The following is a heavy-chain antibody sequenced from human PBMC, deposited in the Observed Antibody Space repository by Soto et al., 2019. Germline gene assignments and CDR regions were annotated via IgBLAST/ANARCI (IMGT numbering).Heavy chain of an antibody. CDR3: ARTVLGPDLLADSFVDCYYYMDV. CDR1: GGCISNFY. Sequence: SVMLSVTCTVCGGCISNFYWSWIRQPPGKGLEWIGYVYYTGSTSYNPSLKRRVTFSADSSRGQFSLRLNSVTAADTAVYYCARTVLGPDLLADSFVDCYYYMDVWGQGTTVTVSS. V-gene: IGHV4-59*08. CDR2: VYYTGST. J-gene: IGHJ6*03. D-gene: IGHD3-9*01.